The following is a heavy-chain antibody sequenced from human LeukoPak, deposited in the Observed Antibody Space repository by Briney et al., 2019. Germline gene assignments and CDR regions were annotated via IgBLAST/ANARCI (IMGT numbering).Heavy chain of an antibody. D-gene: IGHD2-21*02. V-gene: IGHV4-39*07. CDR2: IYYSVNT. Sequence: PSETLSLTCTVSGGSVSSNTYYWGWIRQPPGKGLEWIGTIYYSVNTYYNPSLKSRVTISVDTSKNQFSLKLSSVTAADTAIYYCVRTAYCGGDCYYFDYWGQGTLVTVSS. J-gene: IGHJ4*02. CDR1: GGSVSSNTYY. CDR3: VRTAYCGGDCYYFDY.